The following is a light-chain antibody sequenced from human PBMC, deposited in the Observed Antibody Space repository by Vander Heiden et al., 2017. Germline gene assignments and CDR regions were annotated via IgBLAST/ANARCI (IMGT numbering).Light chain of an antibody. V-gene: IGKV2-28*01. CDR3: MQALQTPRYT. CDR2: LGS. Sequence: DIVMTQSPLSMPVTPGEPASISCRSSQSLLHSNGYNYLDWYLQKPGQSPQLLIYLGSNRASGVPDRFSGSGSGTDFTLKISRVEAEDVWVYYCMQALQTPRYTFGQETKLGIK. CDR1: QSLLHSNGYNY. J-gene: IGKJ2*01.